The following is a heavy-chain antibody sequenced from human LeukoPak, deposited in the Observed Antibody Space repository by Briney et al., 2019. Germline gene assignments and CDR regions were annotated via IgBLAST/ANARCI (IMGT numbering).Heavy chain of an antibody. J-gene: IGHJ4*02. CDR2: ISSNGGST. CDR3: ASCSGGSCYSFDY. Sequence: GGSLRLSCAAFGFTFSSYAMHWVRQAPGKGLEYVSAISSNGGSTYYANSVKGRFTISRDNSKNTLYLQMGSLRAEDMAVYYCASCSGGSCYSFDYWGQGTLVTVSS. CDR1: GFTFSSYA. V-gene: IGHV3-64*01. D-gene: IGHD2-15*01.